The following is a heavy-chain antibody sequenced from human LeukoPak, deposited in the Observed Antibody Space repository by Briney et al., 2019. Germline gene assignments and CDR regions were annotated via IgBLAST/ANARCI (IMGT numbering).Heavy chain of an antibody. CDR2: ISYDGGNK. CDR1: GFTFSNYA. Sequence: GGSLRLSCAASGFTFSNYAMHWVRHAPGKGLEWVAVISYDGGNKYHADSVKGRFTISRDNSKNTLYLQMNSLRVEDTALYYCASDGGSYWGQGTLVTVSS. CDR3: ASDGGSY. D-gene: IGHD3-10*01. J-gene: IGHJ4*02. V-gene: IGHV3-30-3*01.